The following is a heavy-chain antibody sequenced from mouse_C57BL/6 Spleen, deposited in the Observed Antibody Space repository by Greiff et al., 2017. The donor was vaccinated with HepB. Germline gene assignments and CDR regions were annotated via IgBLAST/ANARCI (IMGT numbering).Heavy chain of an antibody. CDR1: GFTFSSYT. CDR2: ISGGGGNT. Sequence: EVQRVESGGGLVKPGGSLKLSCAASGFTFSSYTMSWVRQTPEKRLEWVATISGGGGNTYYPDSVKGRFTISRDNAKNTLYLQMSSLRSEDTALYYCARQNDGYHYAMDYWGQGTSVTVSS. V-gene: IGHV5-9*01. D-gene: IGHD2-3*01. CDR3: ARQNDGYHYAMDY. J-gene: IGHJ4*01.